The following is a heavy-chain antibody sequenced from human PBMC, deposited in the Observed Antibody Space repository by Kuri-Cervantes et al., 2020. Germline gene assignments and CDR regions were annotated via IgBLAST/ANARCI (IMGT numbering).Heavy chain of an antibody. D-gene: IGHD3-10*01. J-gene: IGHJ4*02. CDR2: IRYDGSNK. CDR1: GFTFSSYG. Sequence: LSLTCAASGFTFSSYGMHWVRQAPGKGLEWVAFIRYDGSNKYYADSVKGRFTISRDNSKNTLYLQTNSLRAEDTAVYYCAKDVLYYGSGSYYPDYWGQGTLVTVSS. CDR3: AKDVLYYGSGSYYPDY. V-gene: IGHV3-30*02.